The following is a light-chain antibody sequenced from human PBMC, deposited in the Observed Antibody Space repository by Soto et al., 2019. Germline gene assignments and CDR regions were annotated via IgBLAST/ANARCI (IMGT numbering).Light chain of an antibody. CDR3: QQFGNSPWT. V-gene: IGKV3-20*01. CDR1: QSDPTTY. CDR2: GTS. J-gene: IGKJ1*01. Sequence: VLSQSPARLSSYPGARATISGRASQSDPTTYFAWYQQKSGQPPRLLISGTSNRATGIPDRFSGSGSGRDFTLTISRLEPEDFAVYFCQQFGNSPWTFGQGTKVDIK.